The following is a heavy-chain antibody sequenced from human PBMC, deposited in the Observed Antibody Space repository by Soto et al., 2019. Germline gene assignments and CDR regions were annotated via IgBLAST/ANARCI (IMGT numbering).Heavy chain of an antibody. CDR2: ISGSGAST. D-gene: IGHD2-21*02. J-gene: IGHJ6*02. CDR1: GFTFSSCA. V-gene: IGHV3-23*01. CDR3: AKGRAEAGDVDYYYGMDV. Sequence: EVQLLESGGGLVQPGGSLRLSCAASGFTFSSCAMSWVRQAPGKGLEWVSVISGSGASTYYADSVKGRFSISRDNSKNTLYLQVNNLRAEDTAVYYCAKGRAEAGDVDYYYGMDVWGQGTTVTVSS.